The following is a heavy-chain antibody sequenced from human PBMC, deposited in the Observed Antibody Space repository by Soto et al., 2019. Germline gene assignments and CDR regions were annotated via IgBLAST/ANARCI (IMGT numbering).Heavy chain of an antibody. V-gene: IGHV3-64*01. CDR2: ISSNGGST. CDR1: GFTFSSYA. J-gene: IGHJ3*02. D-gene: IGHD6-19*01. CDR3: ARDRRVCRGGSGWYGDAFDI. Sequence: EVQLVESGGGLVQPGGSLRLSCAASGFTFSSYAMHWVRQAPGKGLEYVSAISSNGGSTYYANSVKGRFTISRDNSKNTLYLQMGSLRAEDMAVYYCARDRRVCRGGSGWYGDAFDIWGQGTMVTVSS.